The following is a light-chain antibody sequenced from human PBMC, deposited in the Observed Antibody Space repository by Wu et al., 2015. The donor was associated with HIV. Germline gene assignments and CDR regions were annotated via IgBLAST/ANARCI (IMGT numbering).Light chain of an antibody. CDR2: GAS. Sequence: EIVLTQSPGTLSLSPGEGATLSCRASQSLSRNYLAWYQLKPGQTPRLLIYGASSRATGIPDRFSGSGSGTDFTLTISRLEPDDFAVYFCQQYASPPRTFGQGTKV. CDR3: QQYASPPRT. CDR1: QSLSRNY. V-gene: IGKV3-20*01. J-gene: IGKJ1*01.